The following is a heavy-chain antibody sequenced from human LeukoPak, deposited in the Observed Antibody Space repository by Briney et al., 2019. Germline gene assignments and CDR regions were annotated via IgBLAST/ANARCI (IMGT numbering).Heavy chain of an antibody. CDR2: INPNSGGT. CDR3: ARDLSAVPAAMPNYYYYYYMDV. D-gene: IGHD2-2*01. V-gene: IGHV1-2*02. J-gene: IGHJ6*03. CDR1: GYTFTGYY. Sequence: GASVKVSCKASGYTFTGYYMHWVRQAPGQGLEWMGWINPNSGGTNYAQKFQGRVTMTRDTSISTAYMELSRLRSDDTAVYYCARDLSAVPAAMPNYYYYYYMDVWGKGTTVTVSS.